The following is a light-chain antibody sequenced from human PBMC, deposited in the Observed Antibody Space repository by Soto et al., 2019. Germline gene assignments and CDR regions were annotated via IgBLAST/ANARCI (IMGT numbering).Light chain of an antibody. CDR3: SSYAASNTLGV. V-gene: IGLV2-8*01. CDR2: EVS. Sequence: QSALTQPPSASGSPGQSVTISCTGTSSDVGAYNYVSWYQQHTGKVPKLIIYEVSKRPSGVPDRFSGSKSGNTASLTVSGLQPEDEADYYCSSYAASNTLGVFGGGTKLTVL. J-gene: IGLJ3*02. CDR1: SSDVGAYNY.